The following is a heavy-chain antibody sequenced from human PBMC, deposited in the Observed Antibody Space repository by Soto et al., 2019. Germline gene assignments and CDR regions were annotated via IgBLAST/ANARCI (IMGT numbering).Heavy chain of an antibody. CDR3: ARFGRGEYYYYGMDV. Sequence: QVQLQESGPGLVKPSQTLSLTCTVSGGSISSGGYYWSWIRQHPGKGLEWIGYIYYSGSTYYNPSLQSRVTISVDTSKNQFSLKLSSVTAADTAVYSCARFGRGEYYYYGMDVWGQGTTVTVSS. J-gene: IGHJ6*02. V-gene: IGHV4-31*03. CDR2: IYYSGST. CDR1: GGSISSGGYY. D-gene: IGHD2-15*01.